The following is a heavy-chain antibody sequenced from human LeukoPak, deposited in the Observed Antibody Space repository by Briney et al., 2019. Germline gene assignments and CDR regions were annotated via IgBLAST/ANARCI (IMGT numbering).Heavy chain of an antibody. CDR2: MSTSGNS. CDR3: ARESGSMRWFDP. Sequence: SETLSLTCTVSGGSISGYYWSWIRQPAGKGLEWIGRMSTSGNSNYIPSLVSRVTMSVDTSKNQFSLNLSSVTAADTAVYYCARESGSMRWFDPWGQGTMVTVSS. J-gene: IGHJ5*02. D-gene: IGHD6-25*01. CDR1: GGSISGYY. V-gene: IGHV4-4*07.